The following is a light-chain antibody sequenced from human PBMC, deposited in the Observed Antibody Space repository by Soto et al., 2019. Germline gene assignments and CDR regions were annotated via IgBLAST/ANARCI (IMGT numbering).Light chain of an antibody. Sequence: EIVMTQSPATLPVSPGERATLSCRATQSVRSNLAWYQQKPGQPPRLLIYGASTRATGIPARFSGSGSGTEFTLTISSLQSEDFAVYYCQQYNNWPRVTFGGGTKVDIK. J-gene: IGKJ4*01. CDR1: QSVRSN. V-gene: IGKV3-15*01. CDR2: GAS. CDR3: QQYNNWPRVT.